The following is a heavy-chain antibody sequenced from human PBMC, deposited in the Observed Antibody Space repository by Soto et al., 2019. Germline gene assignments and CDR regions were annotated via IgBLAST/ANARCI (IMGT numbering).Heavy chain of an antibody. V-gene: IGHV4-59*01. D-gene: IGHD3-10*01. CDR3: ARVRTMVRGVIGYNWFDP. J-gene: IGHJ5*02. CDR2: IYYSGST. Sequence: LSLTCTVSGGSISSYYWSWIRQPPGKGLEWIGYIYYSGSTNYNPSLKSRVTISVDTSKYQFSLKLSSVTAADTAVYYCARVRTMVRGVIGYNWFDPWGQGTLVTVSS. CDR1: GGSISSYY.